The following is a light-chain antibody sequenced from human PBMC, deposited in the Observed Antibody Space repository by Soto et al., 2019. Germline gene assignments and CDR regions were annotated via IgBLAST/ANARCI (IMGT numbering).Light chain of an antibody. V-gene: IGKV1-39*01. Sequence: DIQMTQSPSSLSASVGDRVTISCRSSQHISTYLNWYQHKPGKAPKLLVYAASTLQSGVPSRFSGSGSGTDFRLTISSLQPEDFATYYCQQSSTIPRTFGQATKVDLK. CDR1: QHISTY. CDR3: QQSSTIPRT. J-gene: IGKJ1*01. CDR2: AAS.